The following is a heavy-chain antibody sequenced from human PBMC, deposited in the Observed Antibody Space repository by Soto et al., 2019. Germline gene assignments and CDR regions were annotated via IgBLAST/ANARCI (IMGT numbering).Heavy chain of an antibody. CDR1: GGSISSGAYY. CDR2: IYYIGSP. D-gene: IGHD3-10*01. Sequence: SETLSLTCAVSGGSISSGAYYWSWIRQHPGKGLEWIGYIYYIGSPYYNPSLKSRVTISIDTSKNQFSLKLTSVTAADTAVYYCARGGPGFGELRWFDPWGQGTLVTVSS. CDR3: ARGGPGFGELRWFDP. V-gene: IGHV4-31*11. J-gene: IGHJ5*02.